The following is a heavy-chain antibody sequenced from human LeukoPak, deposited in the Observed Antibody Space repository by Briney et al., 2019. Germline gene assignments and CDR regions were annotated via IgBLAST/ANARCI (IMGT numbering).Heavy chain of an antibody. Sequence: PGGSLRLSCEGSGFIFSHYWMSWLRQAPGKEPEWVAIIKLFGDEQYYGDSVKGRFIISRGNARNLLYLQMHSLRADDTAMYYCARALTTDHSGRWFDPWSQGTLVTVSS. V-gene: IGHV3-7*01. J-gene: IGHJ5*02. CDR2: IKLFGDEQ. CDR3: ARALTTDHSGRWFDP. CDR1: GFIFSHYW. D-gene: IGHD4-17*01.